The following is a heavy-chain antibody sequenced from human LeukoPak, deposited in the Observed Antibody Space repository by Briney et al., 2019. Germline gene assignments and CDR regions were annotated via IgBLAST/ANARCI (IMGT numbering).Heavy chain of an antibody. J-gene: IGHJ4*02. CDR2: IYYSGST. D-gene: IGHD1-26*01. CDR1: GGSISSGAYS. V-gene: IGHV4-61*08. CDR3: ARQASYSGSYHYYFDY. Sequence: NPSETLPLTCAVSGGSISSGAYSWNWIRQPPGKGLEWIGYIYYSGSTNYNPSLKSRVTISVDTSRNQFSLKLSSVTAADTAVYYCARQASYSGSYHYYFDYWGQGTLVTVSS.